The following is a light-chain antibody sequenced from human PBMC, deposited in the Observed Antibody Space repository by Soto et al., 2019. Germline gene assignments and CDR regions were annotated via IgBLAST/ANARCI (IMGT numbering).Light chain of an antibody. CDR2: DAS. CDR3: QQFSSYPLT. Sequence: EIVLTQSPATLSLSPGERATLSCRASQSVTSYLAWYQQKPGQAPRLLIYDASSRATGIPDRFSGGGSGTDFTLTISRLEPEDFAVYYCQQFSSYPLTFGGGTQV. CDR1: QSVTSY. V-gene: IGKV3-20*01. J-gene: IGKJ4*01.